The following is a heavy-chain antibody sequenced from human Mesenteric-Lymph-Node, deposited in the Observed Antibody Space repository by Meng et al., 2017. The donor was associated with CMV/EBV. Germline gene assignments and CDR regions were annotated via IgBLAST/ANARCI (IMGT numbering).Heavy chain of an antibody. J-gene: IGHJ4*02. CDR1: GFTFSSYA. CDR2: ISYDGSNK. CDR3: ARDTPGADYFDY. D-gene: IGHD3-10*01. V-gene: IGHV3-30-3*01. Sequence: GGSLRLSCAASGFTFSSYAMHWVRQAPGKGLEWVAVISYDGSNKYYAESVKGRFTISRDNSKNTLYLQMNSLRAEDTAVYYCARDTPGADYFDYWGQGTLVTVSS.